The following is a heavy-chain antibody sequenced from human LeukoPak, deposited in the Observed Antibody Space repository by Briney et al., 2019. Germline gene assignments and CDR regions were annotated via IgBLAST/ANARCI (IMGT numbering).Heavy chain of an antibody. CDR3: ARDPPQRGTAAGSY. CDR1: GGSISSSSYY. CDR2: IYYSGST. V-gene: IGHV4-31*03. Sequence: SETLSLTCTVSGGSISSSSYYWSWIRQHPGKGLEWIGYIYYSGSTYYNPSLKSRVTISVDTSKNQFSLKLSSVTAADTAVYYCARDPPQRGTAAGSYWGQGTLVTVSS. D-gene: IGHD6-13*01. J-gene: IGHJ4*02.